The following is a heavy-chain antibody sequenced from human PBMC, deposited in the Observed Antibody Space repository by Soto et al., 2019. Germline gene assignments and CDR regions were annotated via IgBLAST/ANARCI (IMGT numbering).Heavy chain of an antibody. V-gene: IGHV4-4*02. D-gene: IGHD6-19*01. CDR3: AQLPAVAGTSGAEKYFDY. CDR2: IYHSGST. Sequence: SETLSLTCAVSGGSISSSNWWSWVRQPPGKGLEWIGEIYHSGSTNYNPSLKSRVTISVDKSKNQFSLKLSSVTAADTAVYYCAQLPAVAGTSGAEKYFDYWGQGTLVTVSS. CDR1: GGSISSSNW. J-gene: IGHJ4*02.